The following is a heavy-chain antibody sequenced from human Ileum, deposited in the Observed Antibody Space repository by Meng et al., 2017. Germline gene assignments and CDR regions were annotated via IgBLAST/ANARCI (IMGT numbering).Heavy chain of an antibody. CDR3: ARPRGGYSGYLDY. J-gene: IGHJ4*02. CDR2: INSNGGST. D-gene: IGHD5-12*01. CDR1: GFTFSSYA. Sequence: GGSLRLSCAASGFTFSSYAMSWVRQAPGEGLEWVSGINSNGGSTYYADSVKGRFTISRDNSKNTLYLQMSSLRAEDTAVYYCARPRGGYSGYLDYWGQGTLVTVSS. V-gene: IGHV3-23*01.